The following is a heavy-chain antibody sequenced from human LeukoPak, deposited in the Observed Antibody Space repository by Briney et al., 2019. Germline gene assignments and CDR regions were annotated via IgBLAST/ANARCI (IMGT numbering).Heavy chain of an antibody. CDR2: ISGSGGST. CDR3: AKGGGILSDAFDI. V-gene: IGHV3-23*01. D-gene: IGHD2-15*01. CDR1: GFTFSSYA. Sequence: GGSLRLSCAASGFTFSSYAMSWVRQAPGKGLEWVSAISGSGGSTYYADSVKGRFTISRDNSKNTLYLKMNSLRAEDTAVYYCAKGGGILSDAFDIWGQGTMVTVSS. J-gene: IGHJ3*02.